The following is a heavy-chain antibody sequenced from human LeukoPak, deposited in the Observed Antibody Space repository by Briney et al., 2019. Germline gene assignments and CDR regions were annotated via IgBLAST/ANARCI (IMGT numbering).Heavy chain of an antibody. CDR3: AKNYYGSGSYYNAGAFDI. Sequence: GGSLRLSCAASGFTFSSYWMHWVRQAPGKALVWVSRINTDGSSTSYADSVKGRFTISRDNAKNTLYLQMNSLRAEDTAVYYCAKNYYGSGSYYNAGAFDIWGQGTMVTVSS. CDR1: GFTFSSYW. CDR2: INTDGSST. J-gene: IGHJ3*02. V-gene: IGHV3-74*01. D-gene: IGHD3-10*01.